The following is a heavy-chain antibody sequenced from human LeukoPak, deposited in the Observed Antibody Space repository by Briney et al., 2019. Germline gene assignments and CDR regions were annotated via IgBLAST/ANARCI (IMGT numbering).Heavy chain of an antibody. CDR2: INSDGSST. J-gene: IGHJ4*02. D-gene: IGHD5-18*01. CDR1: GFTFSSYW. Sequence: GALILSCAASGFTFSSYWMHWVRQAPGKGLVWVSRINSDGSSTNYADSVKGRFTISRDNAMNTLYLQMNSLRAEDTAVYYCARSSGYSYGYSFDYWGQGTLVTVSS. V-gene: IGHV3-74*01. CDR3: ARSSGYSYGYSFDY.